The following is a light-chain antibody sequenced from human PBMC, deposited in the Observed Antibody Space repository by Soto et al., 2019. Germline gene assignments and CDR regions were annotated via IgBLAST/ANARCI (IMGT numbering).Light chain of an antibody. J-gene: IGLJ2*01. CDR1: SSDVGGYNY. Sequence: QSALTQPASVSGCPGQSITISCTGTSSDVGGYNYVSWYQQHPGKAPKLMIYDVSNRPSGVSNRFSGSKSGNTASLTISGLQAEDEADYYCSSYTSSSTLFGGGTQLTVL. V-gene: IGLV2-14*01. CDR2: DVS. CDR3: SSYTSSSTL.